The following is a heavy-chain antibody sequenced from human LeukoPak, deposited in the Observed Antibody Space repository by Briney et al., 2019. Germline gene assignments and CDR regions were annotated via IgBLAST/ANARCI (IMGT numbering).Heavy chain of an antibody. CDR1: GDSISSGDYY. CDR3: ARHAVEAASRWFDP. J-gene: IGHJ5*02. D-gene: IGHD1-1*01. V-gene: IGHV4-39*01. Sequence: SETLSLTCTVSGDSISSGDYYWSWIRQPPGKGLEWIGSIYYSGSTYYNPSLKSRVTMSVDTSKKQFSLKLSSVTAADTAVYYCARHAVEAASRWFDPWGQGTLVTVSS. CDR2: IYYSGST.